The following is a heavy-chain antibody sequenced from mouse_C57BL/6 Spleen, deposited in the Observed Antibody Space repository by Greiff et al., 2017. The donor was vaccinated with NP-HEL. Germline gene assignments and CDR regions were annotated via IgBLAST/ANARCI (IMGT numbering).Heavy chain of an antibody. CDR3: ARSHYSKTSDY. CDR2: IYPGSGST. CDR1: GYTFTSYW. J-gene: IGHJ2*01. Sequence: QVQLKQPGAELVKPGASVKMSCKASGYTFTSYWITWVKQRPGQGLEWIGDIYPGSGSTNYNEKFKSKATLTVDTSSSTAYMQLSSLTSEDSAVYYCARSHYSKTSDYWGQGTTLTVSS. V-gene: IGHV1-55*01. D-gene: IGHD2-5*01.